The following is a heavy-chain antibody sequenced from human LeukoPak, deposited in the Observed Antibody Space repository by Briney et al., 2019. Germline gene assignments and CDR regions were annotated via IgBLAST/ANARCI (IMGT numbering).Heavy chain of an antibody. J-gene: IGHJ4*02. Sequence: SETLSLTCAVYGGSFSGYYWSWIRQPPGKGLEWIGEINHSGSTNYNPSLKSRVTISVDTSKNQFSLKLSSVTAAGTAVYYCARAEREPIFDYWGQGTLVTVSS. CDR3: ARAEREPIFDY. CDR1: GGSFSGYY. CDR2: INHSGST. V-gene: IGHV4-34*01.